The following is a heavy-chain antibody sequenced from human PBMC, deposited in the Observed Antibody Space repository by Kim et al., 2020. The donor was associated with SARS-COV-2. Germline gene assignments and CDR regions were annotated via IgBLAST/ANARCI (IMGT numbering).Heavy chain of an antibody. CDR1: GGSISSSNW. Sequence: SETLSLTCAVSGGSISSSNWWSWVRQPPGKWLEWIGEIYHSGSTNYNPSLKSRVTISVDKSKNQFSLKLSSVTAADTAVYYCARRAVGSGSYLGGGYYYYGMDVWGQGTTVTVSS. V-gene: IGHV4-4*02. J-gene: IGHJ6*02. D-gene: IGHD3-10*01. CDR2: IYHSGST. CDR3: ARRAVGSGSYLGGGYYYYGMDV.